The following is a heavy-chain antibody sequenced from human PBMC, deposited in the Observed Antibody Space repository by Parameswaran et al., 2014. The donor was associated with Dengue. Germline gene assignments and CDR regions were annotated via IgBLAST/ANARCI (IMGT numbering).Heavy chain of an antibody. J-gene: IGHJ6*02. V-gene: IGHV4-4*02. D-gene: IGHD3-10*01. Sequence: WIRQPPGKGLEWIGEIYHSGSTNYNPSLKSRVTISVDKSKNQFSLKLSSVTAADTAVYYCARTSYYGSGIGGMDVWGQGTTVTVSS. CDR2: IYHSGST. CDR3: ARTSYYGSGIGGMDV.